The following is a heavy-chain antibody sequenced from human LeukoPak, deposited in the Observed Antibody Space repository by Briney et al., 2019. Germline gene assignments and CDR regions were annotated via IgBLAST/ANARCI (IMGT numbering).Heavy chain of an antibody. D-gene: IGHD3-10*01. V-gene: IGHV3-30*18. CDR2: ISYDGSDK. Sequence: PGGSLRLSCAASGFTFSNYGMSWVRQAPGKGLEWVAVISYDGSDKYYADSVKGRFTISRDNSKNTLYLQMNSLRAEDTAVYYCAKVQYYYGSGSPDYWGQGTLVTVSS. J-gene: IGHJ4*02. CDR3: AKVQYYYGSGSPDY. CDR1: GFTFSNYG.